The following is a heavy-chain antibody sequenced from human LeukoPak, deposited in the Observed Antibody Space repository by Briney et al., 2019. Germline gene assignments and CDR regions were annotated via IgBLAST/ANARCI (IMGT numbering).Heavy chain of an antibody. V-gene: IGHV3-7*01. Sequence: GGSLRLSCEGSGFTFSNYWMTWVRQAPGKGLEWVANIKTDGSEKHYADSVEGRFTISRDNAKNSLYLQMNSLRVEDTAVYYCARDLDTYVVLTAYDTFDIWGQGTTVTVSS. CDR2: IKTDGSEK. CDR3: ARDLDTYVVLTAYDTFDI. D-gene: IGHD2-15*01. J-gene: IGHJ3*02. CDR1: GFTFSNYW.